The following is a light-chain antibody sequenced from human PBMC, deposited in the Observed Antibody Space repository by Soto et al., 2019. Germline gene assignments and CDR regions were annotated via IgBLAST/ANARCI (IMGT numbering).Light chain of an antibody. CDR1: QSSSSW. CDR3: QQYNNYPYT. Sequence: DIPMTQSPSALSASIGDRVTISCRASQSSSSWLAWYQQRPVEVPKLLIFDASSLGGGVPSRFIGRGSGTKFSLIITSLHPDDLASSFWQQYNNYPYTFGQGPKLEI. CDR2: DAS. V-gene: IGKV1-5*01. J-gene: IGKJ2*01.